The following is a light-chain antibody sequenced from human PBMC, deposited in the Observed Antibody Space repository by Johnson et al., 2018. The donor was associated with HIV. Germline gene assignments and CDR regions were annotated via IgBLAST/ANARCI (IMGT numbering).Light chain of an antibody. V-gene: IGLV1-51*01. CDR2: DNN. J-gene: IGLJ1*01. CDR1: SSNIGNNY. Sequence: QSVLSQPPSVSAAPGQKVTISCSGSSSNIGNNYVSWYQQLPGTAPKLLIYDNNKRPSGIPDRFSGSKSGTSATLGITGLQTGDEADYYCGTWDSSLSAYVFGPGPKFTVL. CDR3: GTWDSSLSAYV.